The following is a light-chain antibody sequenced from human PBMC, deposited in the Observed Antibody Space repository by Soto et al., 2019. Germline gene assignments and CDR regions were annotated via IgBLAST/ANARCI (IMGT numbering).Light chain of an antibody. J-gene: IGKJ4*01. CDR1: QSISTW. CDR3: QQYNTYPLT. V-gene: IGKV1-5*03. Sequence: DIQMTQSPSTLSASVGDRVTITCRASQSISTWLAWYQQKPGKAPKLLIYKASSLEGGVPSRFSCSGSGTEFNITVSSLQPDDFATDYCQQYNTYPLTFGGGTTVEIK. CDR2: KAS.